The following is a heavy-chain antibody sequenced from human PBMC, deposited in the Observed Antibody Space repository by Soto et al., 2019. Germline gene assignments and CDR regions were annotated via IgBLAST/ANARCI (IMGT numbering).Heavy chain of an antibody. V-gene: IGHV3-23*01. CDR2: ISGSGGST. CDR3: AKDIGNGITIFGVVMELAYYGMDV. D-gene: IGHD3-3*01. CDR1: GFTFSSYA. Sequence: PGGSLRLSCAASGFTFSSYAMSWVRQAPGKGLEWVSAISGSGGSTYYADSVKGRFTISRDNSKNTLYLQMNSLRAEDTAVYYCAKDIGNGITIFGVVMELAYYGMDVWGQGTTVTVSS. J-gene: IGHJ6*02.